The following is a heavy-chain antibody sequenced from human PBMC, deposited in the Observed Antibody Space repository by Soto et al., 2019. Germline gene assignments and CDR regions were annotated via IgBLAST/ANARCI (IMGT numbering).Heavy chain of an antibody. CDR2: ISGRGSTI. V-gene: IGHV3-11*01. CDR1: GFTFTDYY. D-gene: IGHD3-22*01. Sequence: HVQLVESGGGLVKPGGSLRLSCAASGFTFTDYYMSWIRQAPGKGLEWVSYISGRGSTIYYADSVKGRFTISRDNAKNSLYLKMNSLRAEDTAVYYCARVPYDSSGIDQCGQGTLVTVSS. CDR3: ARVPYDSSGIDQ. J-gene: IGHJ5*02.